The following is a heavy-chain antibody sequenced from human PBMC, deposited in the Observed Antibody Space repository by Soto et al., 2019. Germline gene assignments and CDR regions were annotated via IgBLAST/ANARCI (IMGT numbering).Heavy chain of an antibody. V-gene: IGHV1-69*02. CDR1: GGTFSSYT. J-gene: IGHJ4*02. D-gene: IGHD3-10*01. Sequence: SVKVSCKASGGTFSSYTISWVRQAPGQGLEWMGRIIPILGIANYAQKFQGRVTITADKSTSTAYMELSSLRSEDTAVYYCARARYYYGSGSYYRDLDYWGQGTLVTVSS. CDR2: IIPILGIA. CDR3: ARARYYYGSGSYYRDLDY.